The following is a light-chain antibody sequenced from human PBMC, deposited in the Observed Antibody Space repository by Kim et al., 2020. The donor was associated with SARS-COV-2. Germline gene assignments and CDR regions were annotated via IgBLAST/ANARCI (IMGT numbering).Light chain of an antibody. Sequence: ASVGDKVTITCRASQYITNYLAWFQQRPGKAPKSLIYGASTLESGVPSRCSGSGSGTGFTLTITSVQPEDFATYFCQQYDVYPITFGQGTRLEIK. CDR3: QQYDVYPIT. CDR2: GAS. J-gene: IGKJ5*01. V-gene: IGKV1-16*01. CDR1: QYITNY.